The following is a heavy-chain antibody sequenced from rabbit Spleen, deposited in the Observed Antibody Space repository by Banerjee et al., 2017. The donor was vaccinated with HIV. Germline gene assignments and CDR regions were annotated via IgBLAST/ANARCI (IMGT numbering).Heavy chain of an antibody. CDR1: GFSFSSGYD. V-gene: IGHV1S45*01. CDR2: IYTGNGKN. J-gene: IGHJ4*02. CDR3: ARDLPDIIGWNFGF. D-gene: IGHD1-1*01. Sequence: QEQLEESGGGLVKPGASLTLICTASGFSFSSGYDMSWVLQAPGKGLEWIGFIYTGNGKNYYASWAKGRFTISRASSTTVFLQMTSLTVADTATYFCARDLPDIIGWNFGFWGPGTLVTVS.